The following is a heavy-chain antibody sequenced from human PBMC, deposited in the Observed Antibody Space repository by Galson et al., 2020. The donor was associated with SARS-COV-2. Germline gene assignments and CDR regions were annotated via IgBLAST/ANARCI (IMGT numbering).Heavy chain of an antibody. Sequence: SVKVSCKASGYTFTGYYMHWVRQAPGQGLEWMGWINPNSGGTNYAQKFQGRVTMTRDTSISIAYMELSRLRSDDTAVYYCARDGTAMVTNCFDIWGQGTMVTVSS. CDR2: INPNSGGT. D-gene: IGHD5-18*01. V-gene: IGHV1-2*02. CDR1: GYTFTGYY. CDR3: ARDGTAMVTNCFDI. J-gene: IGHJ3*02.